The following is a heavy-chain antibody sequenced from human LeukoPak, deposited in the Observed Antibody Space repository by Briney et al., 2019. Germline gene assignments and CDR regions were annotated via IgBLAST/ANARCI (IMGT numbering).Heavy chain of an antibody. Sequence: PGGSLRLSCAASGFTFSSYSMNWVRQAPGKGLEWVSYISSSSSTIYYADSVKGRFTISRDNAKNSLHLQMNSLRAEDTVVYYCARDLHYYDTSGYVYWGQGTLVTVSS. CDR3: ARDLHYYDTSGYVY. CDR1: GFTFSSYS. J-gene: IGHJ4*02. V-gene: IGHV3-48*04. CDR2: ISSSSSTI. D-gene: IGHD3-22*01.